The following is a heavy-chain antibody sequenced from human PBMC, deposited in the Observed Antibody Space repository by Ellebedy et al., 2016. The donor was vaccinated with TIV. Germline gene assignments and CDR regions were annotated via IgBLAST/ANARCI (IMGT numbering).Heavy chain of an antibody. CDR1: GFTFGRYG. CDR3: ARPSYQLLSYYVDS. D-gene: IGHD2-2*01. CDR2: IWFDGSKE. Sequence: PSETLSLTCAASGFTFGRYGMHWVRQAPGKGLEWVAVIWFDGSKEFYADSVKGRFTISRDDSKNEVFLQMSSLRAEDTAVYYCARPSYQLLSYYVDSWGQGTLVTVSS. V-gene: IGHV3-33*01. J-gene: IGHJ4*02.